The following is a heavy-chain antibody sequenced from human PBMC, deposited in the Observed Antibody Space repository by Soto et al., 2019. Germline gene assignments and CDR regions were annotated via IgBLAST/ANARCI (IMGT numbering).Heavy chain of an antibody. CDR2: IKQDGSEK. V-gene: IGHV3-7*04. CDR3: ARFYYDSSGYLPSPYYYYYGMDV. Sequence: GGSLRLSCAASGFTFSSYWMSWVPQAPGKGLEWVANIKQDGSEKYYVDSVKGRFTISRDNAKNSLYLQMNSLRAEDTAVYYCARFYYDSSGYLPSPYYYYYGMDVWGQGTTVTVSS. D-gene: IGHD3-22*01. CDR1: GFTFSSYW. J-gene: IGHJ6*02.